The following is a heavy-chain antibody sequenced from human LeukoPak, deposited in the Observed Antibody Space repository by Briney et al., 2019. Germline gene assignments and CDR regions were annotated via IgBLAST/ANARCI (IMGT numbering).Heavy chain of an antibody. J-gene: IGHJ4*02. Sequence: PSETLSLSCTVSGGSISSYYWSWIRQPPGKGLEWIGYIYYSGSTNYNPSLKSRVTISLDTSKNQFSLKLSSVTAADTAVYYCARGYCSGGSCYWDYWGQGTLVTVSS. CDR2: IYYSGST. CDR3: ARGYCSGGSCYWDY. V-gene: IGHV4-59*01. D-gene: IGHD2-15*01. CDR1: GGSISSYY.